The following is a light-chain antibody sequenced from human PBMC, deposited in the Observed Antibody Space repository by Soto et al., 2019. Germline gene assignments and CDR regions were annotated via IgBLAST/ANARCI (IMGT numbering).Light chain of an antibody. Sequence: EIVMTQSPATLSVSPGERATLSCRASQSVNSNLAWYQQQPGQTPRLLIYDASTRATGIPARFSGSGSGTEFTLTISSLQSEDFVVYYCQQYNGWPTFGPGTKVDI. J-gene: IGKJ3*01. CDR1: QSVNSN. V-gene: IGKV3-15*01. CDR3: QQYNGWPT. CDR2: DAS.